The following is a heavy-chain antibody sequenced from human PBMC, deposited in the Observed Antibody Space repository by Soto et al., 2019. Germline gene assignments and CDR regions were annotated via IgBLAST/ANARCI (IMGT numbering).Heavy chain of an antibody. CDR2: IDAGNGNT. Sequence: ASVKVSCKASGYTFTSYAMHWVRQAPGQRLEWMGWIDAGNGNTKYSQKFQGRVTITRDTSASTTYMELSSLRTEDTAGYYCAREVAGRAIFGGGYYYYYGMDVWGQGTTVTVSS. CDR1: GYTFTSYA. V-gene: IGHV1-3*01. J-gene: IGHJ6*02. D-gene: IGHD3-3*01. CDR3: AREVAGRAIFGGGYYYYYGMDV.